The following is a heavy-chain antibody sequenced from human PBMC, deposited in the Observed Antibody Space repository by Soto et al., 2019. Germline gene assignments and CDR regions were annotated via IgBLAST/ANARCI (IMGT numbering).Heavy chain of an antibody. J-gene: IGHJ4*02. Sequence: SETLSLTCAFYVGSFSGYYWSCIRHPPGKGLEWIGEINHSGSTNYNPSLKSRVTISVDTSKNQFSLKLSSVTAADTAVYYCARGRGYSYGPNEYWGQGTLVSVSS. CDR2: INHSGST. CDR3: ARGRGYSYGPNEY. CDR1: VGSFSGYY. V-gene: IGHV4-34*01. D-gene: IGHD5-18*01.